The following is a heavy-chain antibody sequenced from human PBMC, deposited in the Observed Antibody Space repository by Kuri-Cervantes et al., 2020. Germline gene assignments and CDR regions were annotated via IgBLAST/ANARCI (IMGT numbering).Heavy chain of an antibody. D-gene: IGHD3-22*01. CDR2: IYYSGST. V-gene: IGHV4-30-2*05. CDR1: GGSISSGGYS. CDR3: ARDLAFYYDSSGLAGFDP. Sequence: SETLSLTCAVSGGSISSGGYSWSWIRQPPVKGLEWIGYIYYSGSTYYNPSLKSRVTISVDTSKNQFSLKLSSVTAADTAVYYCARDLAFYYDSSGLAGFDPWGQGTLVTVSS. J-gene: IGHJ5*02.